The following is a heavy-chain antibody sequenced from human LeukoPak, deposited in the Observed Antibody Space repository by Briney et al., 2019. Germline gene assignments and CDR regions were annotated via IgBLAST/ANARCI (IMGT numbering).Heavy chain of an antibody. V-gene: IGHV3-23*01. D-gene: IGHD1-26*01. CDR2: ISGSGGST. CDR1: GFTFSSYA. CDR3: AKEILYSGSYWGPFDY. Sequence: GGSLRLSCAASGFTFSSYAMSWVRQAPGKGLEWVSAISGSGGSTYYADSVKGRFTISRDNSKNTLYLQMNSLRAEDTAVYYCAKEILYSGSYWGPFDYWGQGTLVTVSS. J-gene: IGHJ4*02.